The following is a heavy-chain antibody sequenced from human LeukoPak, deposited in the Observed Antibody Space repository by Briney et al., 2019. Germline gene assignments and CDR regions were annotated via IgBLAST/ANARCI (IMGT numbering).Heavy chain of an antibody. CDR3: AKGASSSGRYYFDY. Sequence: GGSLRLSCAASGFTFSSYGMHWVRQAPGKGLEWVAVISNDESNKYYAYYGKGRLTISRDNSKNTLYLQMNGLRAEDTAVYYCAKGASSSGRYYFDYWGQGTMVTVSS. J-gene: IGHJ4*02. V-gene: IGHV3-30*18. CDR2: ISNDESNK. D-gene: IGHD6-6*01. CDR1: GFTFSSYG.